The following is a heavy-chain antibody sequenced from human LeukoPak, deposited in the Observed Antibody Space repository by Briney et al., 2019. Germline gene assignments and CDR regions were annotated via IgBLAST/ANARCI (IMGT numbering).Heavy chain of an antibody. D-gene: IGHD1-26*01. Sequence: KASETLSLTCAVYGGSFSCHSWTWVRQPPGKGLEWIGEINHRGHTNYNPSLKSRVTISVDTSNNQVSLRLTSVTAADTAVYYCARAAGGGSYYYYYCMDVWGKGTKVTISS. CDR2: INHRGHT. V-gene: IGHV4-34*01. CDR3: ARAAGGGSYYYYYCMDV. J-gene: IGHJ6*03. CDR1: GGSFSCHS.